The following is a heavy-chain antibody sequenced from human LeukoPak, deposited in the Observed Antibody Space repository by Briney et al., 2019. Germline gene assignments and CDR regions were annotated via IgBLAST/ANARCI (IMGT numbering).Heavy chain of an antibody. V-gene: IGHV1-2*02. J-gene: IGHJ6*04. CDR3: ARETGQRITMVRGVMIMDV. CDR1: GYTFTGYF. CDR2: INPNSGGT. Sequence: ASVKVSCKASGYTFTGYFMHWVRQAPGQGLEWMGWINPNSGGTNYAQKFQGRVTMTRDTSISTAYMELSRLRSDDTAVYYCARETGQRITMVRGVMIMDVWGKGTTVTISS. D-gene: IGHD3-10*01.